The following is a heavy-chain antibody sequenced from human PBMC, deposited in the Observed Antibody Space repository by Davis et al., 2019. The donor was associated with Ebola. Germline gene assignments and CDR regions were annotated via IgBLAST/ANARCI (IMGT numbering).Heavy chain of an antibody. Sequence: MPSETLSLTCSVSDSSIRSGYFWSWIRQTPGKGLEWIGNIYHDQSPYYNPSLRSRVTISVATSTNHFSLQLTSVTAADTAVYYCARVRARPFTFDSWGQGSLVTVSS. CDR2: IYHDQSP. J-gene: IGHJ4*02. CDR1: DSSIRSGYF. CDR3: ARVRARPFTFDS. V-gene: IGHV4-38-2*02.